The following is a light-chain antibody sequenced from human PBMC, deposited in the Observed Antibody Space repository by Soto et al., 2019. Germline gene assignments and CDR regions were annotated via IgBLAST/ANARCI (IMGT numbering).Light chain of an antibody. CDR2: DVS. V-gene: IGLV2-14*01. Sequence: QSALTQPASVSGSPGQSITISCTGTSSDVGNYNYVSWYQQHPGKAPKLMIYDVSNRPSGVSNRFSGSKSGNTASLTISGLQVGDETDYYCSSYTSSSTYVFGTGTKVTV. CDR3: SSYTSSSTYV. J-gene: IGLJ1*01. CDR1: SSDVGNYNY.